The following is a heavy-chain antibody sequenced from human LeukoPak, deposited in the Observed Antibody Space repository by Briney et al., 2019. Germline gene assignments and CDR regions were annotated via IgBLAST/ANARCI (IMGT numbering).Heavy chain of an antibody. CDR2: ISYHGSNK. Sequence: PGTSLRLSCAASEFTFSSYAMHWVRQAPGKGLEWVAFISYHGSNKYYADSVKGRFTISRDNSKNTLFLQMNSLRAEDTALYYCASARGYSSEYKWGQGTLVTVSS. V-gene: IGHV3-30*03. CDR3: ASARGYSSEYK. D-gene: IGHD6-19*01. J-gene: IGHJ4*02. CDR1: EFTFSSYA.